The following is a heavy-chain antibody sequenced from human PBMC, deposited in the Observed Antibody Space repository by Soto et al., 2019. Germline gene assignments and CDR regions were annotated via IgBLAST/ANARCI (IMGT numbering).Heavy chain of an antibody. CDR1: GGSVSSGDYY. D-gene: IGHD6-13*01. J-gene: IGHJ4*02. V-gene: IGHV4-61*08. CDR2: VHYSGST. CDR3: ARVAASGSWVFDY. Sequence: SETLSLTCTVSGGSVSSGDYYWSWIRQPPGKGLEWIGYVHYSGSTKYNPSLESRVTISVDTSKNQFSLKLNSVTAADTVVYYCARVAASGSWVFDYWGQGTMVTVSS.